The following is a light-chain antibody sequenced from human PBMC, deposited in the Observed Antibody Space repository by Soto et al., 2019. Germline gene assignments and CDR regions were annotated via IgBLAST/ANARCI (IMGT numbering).Light chain of an antibody. Sequence: DIQMTQSPSTLSASVGDKVAITCRASQNINKWVAWYQQKPGKAPKFLIYDASILQSGVPSRFSGSGSGTEFTLTISSLQADDFATYYCQHGWTFGQGTKVEIK. CDR2: DAS. CDR3: QHGWT. CDR1: QNINKW. V-gene: IGKV1-5*01. J-gene: IGKJ1*01.